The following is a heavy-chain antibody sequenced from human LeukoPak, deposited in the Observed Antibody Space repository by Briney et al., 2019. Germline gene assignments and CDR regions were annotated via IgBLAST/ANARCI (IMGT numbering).Heavy chain of an antibody. V-gene: IGHV1-18*01. J-gene: IGHJ3*02. CDR1: GYTFTSYG. Sequence: ASVKVSCKTSGYTFTSYGINWVRQAPGQGLEWMGRISAHNGNANYAQKFQGRVTMTTDTLATTAYMELRSLRSDDTAVYYCARNPSTETTAFDIWGQGTMVTVSS. D-gene: IGHD1-7*01. CDR2: ISAHNGNA. CDR3: ARNPSTETTAFDI.